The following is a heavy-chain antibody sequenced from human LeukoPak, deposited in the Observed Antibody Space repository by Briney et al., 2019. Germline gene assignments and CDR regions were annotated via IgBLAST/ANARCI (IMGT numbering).Heavy chain of an antibody. CDR1: VLTFSNHG. V-gene: IGHV3-23*01. D-gene: IGHD1-1*01. Sequence: GGSLRLSCEASVLTFSNHGMSWVRQAPGKGLQWVSAITGDGTTTYYADSVKGRFTISRDNSKNMLYLQMSSLRAEDTAVYYCAKMNGYFEYWGQGALVPVSS. J-gene: IGHJ4*02. CDR2: ITGDGTTT. CDR3: AKMNGYFEY.